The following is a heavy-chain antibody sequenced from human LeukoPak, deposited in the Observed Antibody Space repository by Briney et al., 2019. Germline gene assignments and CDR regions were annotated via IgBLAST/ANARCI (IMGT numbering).Heavy chain of an antibody. J-gene: IGHJ6*02. CDR1: GGSFSGYY. CDR2: INHSGST. CDR3: ARFRRYYYGSGSYYTRYYGMDV. D-gene: IGHD3-10*01. Sequence: PSETLSLTCAVYGGSFSGYYWSWIRQPPGKGLEWIGEINHSGSTNYNPSLKSRVTISVDTSKNQFPLKLSSVTAADTAVYYCARFRRYYYGSGSYYTRYYGMDVWGQGTTVTVSS. V-gene: IGHV4-34*01.